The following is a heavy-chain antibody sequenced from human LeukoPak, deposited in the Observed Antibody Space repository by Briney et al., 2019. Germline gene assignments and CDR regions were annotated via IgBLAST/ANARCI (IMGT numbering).Heavy chain of an antibody. CDR1: GFNFTELS. CDR2: LDSEDGEI. D-gene: IGHD6-19*01. V-gene: IGHV1-24*01. J-gene: IGHJ5*02. Sequence: ASVKVSCKVSGFNFTELSIHWVRHAPGKGLEWMAGLDSEDGEIIEPQKFQGRVTMTRDTSTDTAYMELRSLRSEDTAVYYCAAGSGLYPKYSWFDPWGQGILVTVSS. CDR3: AAGSGLYPKYSWFDP.